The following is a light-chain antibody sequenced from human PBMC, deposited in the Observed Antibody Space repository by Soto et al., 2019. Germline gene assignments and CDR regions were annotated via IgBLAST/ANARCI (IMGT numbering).Light chain of an antibody. J-gene: IGKJ1*01. CDR3: LQYGSSPET. CDR2: GAS. V-gene: IGKV3-15*01. CDR1: QSVSSN. Sequence: EIVMTQSPATLSVSPGERATLSCRASQSVSSNLAWYQQKPGQAPSLLIYGASTRATGTPARFSGSGSGTDFTLTISRLEPEDLAVYYCLQYGSSPETFGQGTKVDIK.